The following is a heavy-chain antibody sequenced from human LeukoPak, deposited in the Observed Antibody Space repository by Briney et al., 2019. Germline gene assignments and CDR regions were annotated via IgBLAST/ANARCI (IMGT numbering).Heavy chain of an antibody. D-gene: IGHD2-21*02. J-gene: IGHJ6*03. V-gene: IGHV3-21*01. CDR2: ISSGTSFI. Sequence: GSLRPPRLTLGIPFSSLKINWVRQAPGEGLEWVSSISSGTSFIYYADSVKGRFTISRDNAKNSLYLQMNSLRAEDTAVYYCARGTTALMDVWGKGTTVTVSS. CDR1: GIPFSSLK. CDR3: ARGTTALMDV.